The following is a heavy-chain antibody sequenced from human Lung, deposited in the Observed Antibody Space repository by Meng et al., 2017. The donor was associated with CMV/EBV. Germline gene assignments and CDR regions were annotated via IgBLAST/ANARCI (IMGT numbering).Heavy chain of an antibody. CDR2: IIPFIGTT. J-gene: IGHJ4*02. D-gene: IGHD1-26*01. CDR1: GLTFNNSA. V-gene: IGHV1-69*05. CDR3: ARTRGSYYASARDH. Sequence: SVXVSXXASGLTFNNSAISWVRQAPGQGPEWMGGIIPFIGTTNYAQNFQGRLLITTDESTTTAYMELSSLKSEDTALYYCARTRGSYYASARDHWGQGTLVXVSS.